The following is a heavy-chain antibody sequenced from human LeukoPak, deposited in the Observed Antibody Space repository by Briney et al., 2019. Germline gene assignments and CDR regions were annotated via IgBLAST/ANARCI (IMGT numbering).Heavy chain of an antibody. D-gene: IGHD4-23*01. CDR2: IYYSGST. J-gene: IGHJ4*02. CDR1: GGSISRGGYY. V-gene: IGHV4-31*03. Sequence: SETLSLTCTVSGGSISRGGYYWSWIRQHPGKGLEWIGYIYYSGSTYYNPSLKSRVTISVDTSKNQFSLKLSSVTAADTAVYYCAREVTTVAYFDYWGQGTLVTVSS. CDR3: AREVTTVAYFDY.